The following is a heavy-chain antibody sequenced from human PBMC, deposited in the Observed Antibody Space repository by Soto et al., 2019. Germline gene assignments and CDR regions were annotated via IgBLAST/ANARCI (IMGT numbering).Heavy chain of an antibody. CDR2: ISGSGGST. CDR3: AKDSRPMITFGGVMAGPDY. Sequence: GGSLRLSCAASGFTFSSYAMSWVRQAPGKGLEWVSAISGSGGSTYYADSVKGRFTISRDNSKNTLYLQMNSLRAEDTAVYYCAKDSRPMITFGGVMAGPDYRGQGTLLTVSS. V-gene: IGHV3-23*01. CDR1: GFTFSSYA. J-gene: IGHJ4*02. D-gene: IGHD3-16*01.